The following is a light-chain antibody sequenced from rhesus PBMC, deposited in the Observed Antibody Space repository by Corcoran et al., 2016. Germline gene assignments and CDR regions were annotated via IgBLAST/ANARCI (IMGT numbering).Light chain of an antibody. Sequence: QAALTQPPSVSGSPGQSVTISCTGTSSDIGGYNYVSWYQQHSGKAPKLMIYDVSKRPSGVSDRFSGSKSGNTASLTISGLQAEDEADYYCSSYAGSNTFIFGAGTRLTVL. CDR1: SSDIGGYNY. J-gene: IGLJ1*01. V-gene: IGLV2-23*01. CDR3: SSYAGSNTFI. CDR2: DVS.